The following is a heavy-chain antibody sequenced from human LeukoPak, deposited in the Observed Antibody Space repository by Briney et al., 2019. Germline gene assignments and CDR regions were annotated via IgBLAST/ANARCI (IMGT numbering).Heavy chain of an antibody. D-gene: IGHD2-2*01. Sequence: PSETLSLTCAVYGESFSGYYWSWIRQPPGKGLEWIGEINHSGSTNYNPSLKSRVTISVDTSKNQFSLKLSSVTAADTAVYYCARGPIVVVPAAMGRLDYWGQGTLVTVSS. CDR1: GESFSGYY. CDR2: INHSGST. V-gene: IGHV4-34*01. CDR3: ARGPIVVVPAAMGRLDY. J-gene: IGHJ4*02.